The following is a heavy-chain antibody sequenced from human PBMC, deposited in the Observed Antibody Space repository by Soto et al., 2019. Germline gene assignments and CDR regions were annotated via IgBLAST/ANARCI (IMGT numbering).Heavy chain of an antibody. D-gene: IGHD4-4*01. Sequence: QVQLVQSGAEVKKPGSSVTVSCKASAGTFSSYAISWVRQAPGQGLEWMGRIIPFIGTANYAQKFQGRVTITTDESTSTAYMELTGLRSEVTAVYYCARVVMTTVPASYYYGMDVWGQGTTVTVSS. CDR3: ARVVMTTVPASYYYGMDV. V-gene: IGHV1-69*18. J-gene: IGHJ6*02. CDR2: IIPFIGTA. CDR1: AGTFSSYA.